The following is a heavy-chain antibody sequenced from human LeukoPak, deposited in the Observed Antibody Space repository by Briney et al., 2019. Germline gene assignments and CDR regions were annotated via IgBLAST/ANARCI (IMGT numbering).Heavy chain of an antibody. Sequence: GGSLRLSCAASGFTFSSYAMTWVRQAPGKGLEWVSSISGSGGNTYYADSVKGRFTISRDNAKNTLYLQMNSLRADDTAVYYCTRGDNFDYWGQGTLVTVSS. CDR3: TRGDNFDY. CDR1: GFTFSSYA. V-gene: IGHV3-23*01. CDR2: ISGSGGNT. J-gene: IGHJ4*02. D-gene: IGHD3-16*01.